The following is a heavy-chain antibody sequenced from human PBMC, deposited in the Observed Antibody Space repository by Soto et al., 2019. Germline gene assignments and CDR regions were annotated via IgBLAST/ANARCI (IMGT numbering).Heavy chain of an antibody. D-gene: IGHD1-26*01. CDR2: ISNDGSNK. Sequence: QVHLVESGGGVVQPGRSLRLSCAASGFSFSTYGMHWVRQAPGKGLEWVAFISNDGSNKYYADSVKGLFTISRDNSKNTLYLQMNSLRAEDTAVYYWAKGFGNYWAFDYWGQGTLVTVSS. V-gene: IGHV3-30*18. J-gene: IGHJ4*02. CDR3: AKGFGNYWAFDY. CDR1: GFSFSTYG.